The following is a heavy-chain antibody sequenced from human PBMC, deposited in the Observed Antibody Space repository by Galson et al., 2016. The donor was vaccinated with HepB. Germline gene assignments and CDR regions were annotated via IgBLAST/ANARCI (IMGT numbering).Heavy chain of an antibody. CDR3: VRDDAYYDLDS. V-gene: IGHV3-7*03. CDR1: GFTFSKFW. J-gene: IGHJ4*02. Sequence: SLRLSCAASGFTFSKFWMSWVRQAPGKGLEWVANIKEDGSEKNYVDSVRGRFTISRDGARNSLFLQMESLRTDDTALYYCVRDDAYYDLDSWGQGTLVTVSS. D-gene: IGHD3-16*01. CDR2: IKEDGSEK.